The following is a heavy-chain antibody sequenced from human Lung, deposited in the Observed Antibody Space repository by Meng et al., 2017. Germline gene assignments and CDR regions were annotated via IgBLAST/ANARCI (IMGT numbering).Heavy chain of an antibody. CDR1: GYTFTSYA. J-gene: IGHJ4*02. CDR2: INAGNGNT. Sequence: QVQLVQSGAEVKKPWASVKVSCKASGYTFTSYAMHWVRQAPGQRLEWMGWINAGNGNTKYSQKFQGRVTITRDTSASTAYMELSSLRSEDTAVYYCARGEGYCTNGVCSPGYWGQGTLVTVSS. V-gene: IGHV1-3*01. D-gene: IGHD2-8*01. CDR3: ARGEGYCTNGVCSPGY.